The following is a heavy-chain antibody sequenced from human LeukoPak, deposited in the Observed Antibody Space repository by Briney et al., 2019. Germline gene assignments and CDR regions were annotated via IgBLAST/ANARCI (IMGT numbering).Heavy chain of an antibody. CDR3: ARHEPRNSPFDY. D-gene: IGHD1-14*01. Sequence: SETLSLTCAVCGASISRSTYYWGWTRQTPGKGLEWIASIYYTGTIVYNPSLECRVTMSVDMSKNHSSLKRMSVTAADTAVYYGARHEPRNSPFDYWGQGTLVTVST. CDR1: GASISRSTYY. V-gene: IGHV4-39*01. J-gene: IGHJ4*02. CDR2: IYYTGTI.